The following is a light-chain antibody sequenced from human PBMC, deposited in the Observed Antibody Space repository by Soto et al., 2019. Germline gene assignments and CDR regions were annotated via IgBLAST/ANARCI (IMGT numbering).Light chain of an antibody. Sequence: AIRMTQSPSSLSASTGDRVTITCRASQGISSYLAWYQQKPGKAPKLLIYAASTLQSGVPSRFSGSGSGTDFTLTISCLQCEEFATYYCQQYYSYPTFGQGTKVEIK. CDR1: QGISSY. J-gene: IGKJ1*01. CDR2: AAS. V-gene: IGKV1-8*01. CDR3: QQYYSYPT.